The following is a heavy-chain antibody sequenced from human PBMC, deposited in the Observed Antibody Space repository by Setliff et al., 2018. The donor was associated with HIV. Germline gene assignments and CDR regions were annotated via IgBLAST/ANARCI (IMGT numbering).Heavy chain of an antibody. V-gene: IGHV4-59*01. D-gene: IGHD7-27*01. J-gene: IGHJ2*01. CDR2: IYHSGST. CDR3: ASDNWGWGYIDL. CDR1: GGSINNYY. Sequence: PSETLSLTCTVSGGSINNYYWNWIRQPPGKGLEWIGQIYHSGSTNYNPPFRGRVTMSVDTSNNQFSLKLTSMTAADTAVYYCASDNWGWGYIDLWGRGTLVTVSS.